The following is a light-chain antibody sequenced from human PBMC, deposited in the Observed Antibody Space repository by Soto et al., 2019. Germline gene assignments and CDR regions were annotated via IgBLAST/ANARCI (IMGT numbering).Light chain of an antibody. V-gene: IGLV2-14*01. CDR3: SSYTSSSTLENV. Sequence: QSVLTQPASVSGSPGQSITISCTGTSSDVGGYNYVSWYQQHPGKAPKLMIYDVSNWPSGVSNRFSGSKSGNTASLTISGLQAEDEADYYCSSYTSSSTLENVFGTGTKVTVL. CDR2: DVS. J-gene: IGLJ1*01. CDR1: SSDVGGYNY.